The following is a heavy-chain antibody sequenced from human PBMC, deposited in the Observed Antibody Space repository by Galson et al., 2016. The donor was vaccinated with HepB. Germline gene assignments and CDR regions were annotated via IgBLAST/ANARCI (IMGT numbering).Heavy chain of an antibody. J-gene: IGHJ4*02. D-gene: IGHD3-16*02. CDR3: TTYNDYLWESYRNRQPLDC. CDR1: GFTLSKYY. CDR2: ISYDGGNK. V-gene: IGHV3-30*03. Sequence: SLRLSCAASGFTLSKYYMTWVRQAPGEGLEWVAVISYDGGNKYYGDSVKGRLTISRDNSKNTLYLQMNSLRAEDTAVYYCTTYNDYLWESYRNRQPLDCWGQGTLVTVSS.